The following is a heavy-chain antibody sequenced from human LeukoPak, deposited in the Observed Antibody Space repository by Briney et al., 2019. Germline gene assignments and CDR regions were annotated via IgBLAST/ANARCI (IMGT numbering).Heavy chain of an antibody. Sequence: SETLSLTCTAPGGSISSYYWNWIRRSAGKHLDWIGRIYASGRTDYNPSLKSRVTMSVDTSKNQFSLKVTYVTAADTAVYYCARGHSSGHYYDYWGQGTLVTVSS. CDR2: IYASGRT. V-gene: IGHV4-4*07. CDR3: ARGHSSGHYYDY. J-gene: IGHJ4*02. D-gene: IGHD3-22*01. CDR1: GGSISSYY.